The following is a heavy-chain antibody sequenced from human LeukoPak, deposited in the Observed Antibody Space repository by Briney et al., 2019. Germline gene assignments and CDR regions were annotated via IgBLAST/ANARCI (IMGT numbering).Heavy chain of an antibody. CDR2: ISAYNGNT. CDR1: GYTFTSYG. J-gene: IGHJ4*02. CDR3: ARASGYGMPLDY. V-gene: IGHV1-18*01. D-gene: IGHD2-8*01. Sequence: ASVKVSCKASGYTFTSYGISWVRPAPGQGLEWMGWISAYNGNTNYAQKLQGRVTMTTDTSTSTGYMELRSLRSDDTAVYYCARASGYGMPLDYWGQGTLVTVSS.